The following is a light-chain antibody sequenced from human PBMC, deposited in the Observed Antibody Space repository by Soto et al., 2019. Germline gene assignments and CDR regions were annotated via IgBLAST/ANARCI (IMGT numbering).Light chain of an antibody. J-gene: IGLJ1*01. CDR2: DDS. Sequence: SYVLTQPPSVSVAPGQTARITCGGTNTGSKSVHWYQQKPGQAPVLVVYDDSDRPSGIPERFSGSNSGNTATLTISRVEAGDEADYYCQVWDSSSASYVFGTGTKLTVL. CDR1: NTGSKS. V-gene: IGLV3-21*02. CDR3: QVWDSSSASYV.